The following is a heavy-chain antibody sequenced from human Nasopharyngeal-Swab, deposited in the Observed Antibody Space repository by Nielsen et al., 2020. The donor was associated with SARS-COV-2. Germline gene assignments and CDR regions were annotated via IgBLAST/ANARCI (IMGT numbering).Heavy chain of an antibody. J-gene: IGHJ5*02. Sequence: GGSLRLSCAASGFTFSDYYMSWIRQAPGKGLEWVSYISSSGSTIYYADSVKGRFTISRDNAKNSLYLQMNSLGAEDTAVYYCARDRHGYDILTGYRRANNWFDPWGQGTLVTVSS. V-gene: IGHV3-11*04. CDR2: ISSSGSTI. CDR1: GFTFSDYY. CDR3: ARDRHGYDILTGYRRANNWFDP. D-gene: IGHD3-9*01.